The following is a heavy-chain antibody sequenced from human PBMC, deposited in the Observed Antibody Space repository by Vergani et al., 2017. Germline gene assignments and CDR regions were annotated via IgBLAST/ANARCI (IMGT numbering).Heavy chain of an antibody. V-gene: IGHV3-7*01. D-gene: IGHD1-26*01. CDR3: ARDVATWELQKLIFDY. CDR1: GGSISSHY. Sequence: VQLQESGPGLVTPSETLSLTCTVSGGSISSHYWSWIRQPPGKGLEWVANIKQDGSEKYYVDSVKGRFTISRDNAKNSLYLQMNSLRAEDTAVYYCARDVATWELQKLIFDYWGQGTLVTVSS. CDR2: IKQDGSEK. J-gene: IGHJ4*02.